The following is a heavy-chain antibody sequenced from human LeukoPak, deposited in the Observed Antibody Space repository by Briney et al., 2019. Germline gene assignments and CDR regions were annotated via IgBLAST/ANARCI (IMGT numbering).Heavy chain of an antibody. CDR2: ISYDGSNK. J-gene: IGHJ4*02. CDR3: AREGSGSYSLDY. V-gene: IGHV3-30*04. CDR1: GFTFSSYA. D-gene: IGHD3-10*01. Sequence: GGSLRLSCAASGFTFSSYAMHWVRQAPGKGQEWVAVISYDGSNKYYADSVKGRFTISRDNSKNTLYLQMNSLRAEDTAVYYCAREGSGSYSLDYWGQGTLVTVSS.